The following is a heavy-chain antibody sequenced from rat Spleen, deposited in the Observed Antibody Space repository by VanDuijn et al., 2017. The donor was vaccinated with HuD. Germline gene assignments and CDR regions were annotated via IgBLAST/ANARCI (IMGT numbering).Heavy chain of an antibody. Sequence: EVQLVESGGGLVQPGRSLKLSCAASGFTFSNYDMAWVRQAPTKGLEWVASISTGGVNTYYRDSVKGRFTISRDNTKNTLYLQMNSLRSEDTATYYCAKDNWEPPYFDYWGQGVMVTVSS. J-gene: IGHJ2*01. CDR3: AKDNWEPPYFDY. V-gene: IGHV5S23*01. D-gene: IGHD5-1*01. CDR2: ISTGGVNT. CDR1: GFTFSNYD.